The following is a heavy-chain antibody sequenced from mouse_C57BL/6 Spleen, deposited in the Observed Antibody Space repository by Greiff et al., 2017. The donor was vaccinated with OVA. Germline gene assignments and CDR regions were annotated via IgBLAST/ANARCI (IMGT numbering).Heavy chain of an antibody. CDR3: TSYDYDWYFDV. D-gene: IGHD2-4*01. CDR1: GFTFSSYA. V-gene: IGHV5-9-1*02. Sequence: DVQLQESGEGLVKPGGSLKLSCAASGFTFSSYAMSWVRQTPEKRLEWVAYISSGGDYIYYADTVKGRFTISRDNARNTLYLQMSSLKSEDTAMYYCTSYDYDWYFDVWGTGTTVTVSS. CDR2: ISSGGDYI. J-gene: IGHJ1*03.